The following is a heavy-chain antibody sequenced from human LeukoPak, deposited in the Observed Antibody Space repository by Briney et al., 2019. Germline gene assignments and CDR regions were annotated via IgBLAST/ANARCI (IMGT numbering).Heavy chain of an antibody. Sequence: SETLSLTCTVSGGSISSYYWSWIRQPPGKGLEWIGYIYYSGSTYYNPSLKSRVTISVDTSKNQFSLKLSSVTAADTAVYYCARGLSYSPDAFDIWGQGTMVTVSS. CDR1: GGSISSYY. D-gene: IGHD3-10*01. J-gene: IGHJ3*02. CDR3: ARGLSYSPDAFDI. CDR2: IYYSGST. V-gene: IGHV4-59*12.